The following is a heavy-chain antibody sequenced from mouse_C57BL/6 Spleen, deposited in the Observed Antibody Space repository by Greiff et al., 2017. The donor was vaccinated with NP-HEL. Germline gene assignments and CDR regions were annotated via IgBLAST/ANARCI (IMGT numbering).Heavy chain of an antibody. CDR3: ARGRTPPGAMDY. CDR2: INPNNGGT. CDR1: GYTFTDYN. V-gene: IGHV1-18*01. Sequence: VQLKQSGPELVKPGASVKIPCKASGYTFTDYNMDWVKQSHGKSLEWIGDINPNNGGTIYNQKFKGKATLTVDKSSSTAYMELRSLTSEDTAVYYCARGRTPPGAMDYWGQGTSVTVSS. J-gene: IGHJ4*01.